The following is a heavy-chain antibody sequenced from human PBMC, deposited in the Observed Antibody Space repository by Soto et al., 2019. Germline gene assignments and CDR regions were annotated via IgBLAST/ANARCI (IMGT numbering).Heavy chain of an antibody. CDR2: ISGSGGST. CDR1: GITFSSYA. J-gene: IGHJ6*02. Sequence: EVQLLESGGGLVQPGGSLRLSCTASGITFSSYAMSWVRQAPGKGLEWVSAISGSGGSTYYADSVKGRFTISRDNSKNTLYLQMNSLRAEDTAVYYCANSEGGSGSYYYYGMDVWGQGTTVTVSS. V-gene: IGHV3-23*01. D-gene: IGHD3-10*01. CDR3: ANSEGGSGSYYYYGMDV.